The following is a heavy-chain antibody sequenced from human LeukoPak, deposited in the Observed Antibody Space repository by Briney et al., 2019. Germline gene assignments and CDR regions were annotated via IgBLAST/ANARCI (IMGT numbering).Heavy chain of an antibody. CDR2: IYYSGST. Sequence: SETLSLTCTVSGGSVSSGSYYWSWIRQPPGKGLEWIGYIYYSGSTNYNPSLKSRVTISVDTSKNQFSLKLSSVTAEDTAVYYCARGSRVLLWFGALAGYYYYGMDVWGKGTTVTVSS. D-gene: IGHD3-10*01. J-gene: IGHJ6*04. V-gene: IGHV4-61*01. CDR1: GGSVSSGSYY. CDR3: ARGSRVLLWFGALAGYYYYGMDV.